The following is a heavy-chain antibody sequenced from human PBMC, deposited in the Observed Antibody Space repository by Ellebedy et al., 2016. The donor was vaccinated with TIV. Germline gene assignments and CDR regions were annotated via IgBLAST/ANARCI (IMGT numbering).Heavy chain of an antibody. CDR2: IYKSGST. V-gene: IGHV4-59*01. CDR1: GASISSYY. CDR3: AAGIGAAAAGDI. J-gene: IGHJ4*02. Sequence: MPSETLSLTCDVSGASISSYYWSWIRQSPGKGLEWVGNIYKSGSTHYNPSLKSRVTISVDKSKNQLSLKMTSVTAADTAMYVCAAGIGAAAAGDIWGQGTLVTVSP. D-gene: IGHD6-13*01.